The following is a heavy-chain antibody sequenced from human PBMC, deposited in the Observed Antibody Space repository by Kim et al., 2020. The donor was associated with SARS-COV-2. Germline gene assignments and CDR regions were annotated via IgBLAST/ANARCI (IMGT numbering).Heavy chain of an antibody. CDR1: GDSISSYY. CDR2: IYYIGST. D-gene: IGHD2-21*01. V-gene: IGHV4-59*08. CDR3: ARSALFRTFDI. Sequence: SETLSLTCTVSGDSISSYYWSWIRQPPGKGLEWIGYIYYIGSTNYNPSLKSRVTISVDTSKNQFSLKLSSVTAADTAVYYCARSALFRTFDIWGQGTMV. J-gene: IGHJ3*02.